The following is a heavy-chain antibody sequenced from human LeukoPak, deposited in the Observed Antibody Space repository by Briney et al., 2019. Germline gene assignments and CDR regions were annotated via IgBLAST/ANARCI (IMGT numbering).Heavy chain of an antibody. CDR3: ARDSRRIYSYGLFDY. V-gene: IGHV1-69*13. D-gene: IGHD5-18*01. J-gene: IGHJ4*02. CDR1: GGTFSSYG. Sequence: SVKVSCKASGGTFSSYGISWVRQAPGQGLEWIGGIIPIFGTANYAQKFQGRVTITADESTSTAYMELSSLRSEDTAVYYCARDSRRIYSYGLFDYWGQGTLVTVSS. CDR2: IIPIFGTA.